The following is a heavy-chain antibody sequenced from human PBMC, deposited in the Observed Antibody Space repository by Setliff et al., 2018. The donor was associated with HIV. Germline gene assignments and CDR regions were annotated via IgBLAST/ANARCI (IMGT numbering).Heavy chain of an antibody. Sequence: SVKVSCKASGGSFSNHAISWVRQAPGQGLEWMGGIIPVFGTANYAQKFLGRVTITADEYTTTAYMELSSLRSEDTAWYYCARDNYYDSSGAIAYWGQGTLVTVSS. CDR2: IIPVFGTA. CDR1: GGSFSNHA. D-gene: IGHD3-22*01. J-gene: IGHJ4*02. CDR3: ARDNYYDSSGAIAY. V-gene: IGHV1-69*13.